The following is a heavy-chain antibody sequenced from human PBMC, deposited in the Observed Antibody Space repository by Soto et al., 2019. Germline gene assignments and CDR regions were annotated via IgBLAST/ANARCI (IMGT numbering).Heavy chain of an antibody. V-gene: IGHV1-69*13. CDR2: IMPLFGKP. D-gene: IGHD2-2*01. Sequence: SVKVSCKASGVSFSGYAFSWVRQAPGQVLEWMGGIMPLFGKPDYAQKFQGRVTITADESTSTTYMELSSLGSDDTDLYFCASASSTSWLSYFDSWGQGTRVTVSS. CDR1: GVSFSGYA. J-gene: IGHJ4*02. CDR3: ASASSTSWLSYFDS.